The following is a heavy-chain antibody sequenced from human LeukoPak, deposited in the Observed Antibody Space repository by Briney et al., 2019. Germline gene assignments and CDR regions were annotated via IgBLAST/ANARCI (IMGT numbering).Heavy chain of an antibody. Sequence: GGSLRLSCAASGFSFSTYTMNWVRQAPGKGLEWISYISSSSSYTNYADSVKGRFTISRDNAKNSLYLQMNSLRAEDTAVYYCARGGDDYGGPLFDYWGQGTLVTVSS. V-gene: IGHV3-21*05. CDR3: ARGGDDYGGPLFDY. D-gene: IGHD4-23*01. CDR1: GFSFSTYT. J-gene: IGHJ4*02. CDR2: ISSSSSYT.